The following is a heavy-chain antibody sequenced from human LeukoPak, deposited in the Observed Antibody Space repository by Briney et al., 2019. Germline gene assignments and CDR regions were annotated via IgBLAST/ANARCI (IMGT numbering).Heavy chain of an antibody. CDR3: ARDRYRYCSGGSCSIFDY. V-gene: IGHV3-11*01. D-gene: IGHD2-15*01. Sequence: GGSLRLSCAASGFTFSDYYMSWVRQAPGKGLEWVSYIGSGGSICYADSVKGRFTISRDNAKNSLYLQMNSLRAEDTAVYYCARDRYRYCSGGSCSIFDYWGQGTLVTVSS. J-gene: IGHJ4*02. CDR2: IGSGGSI. CDR1: GFTFSDYY.